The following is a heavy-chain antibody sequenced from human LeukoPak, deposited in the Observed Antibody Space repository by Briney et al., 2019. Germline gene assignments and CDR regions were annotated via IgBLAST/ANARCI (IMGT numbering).Heavy chain of an antibody. D-gene: IGHD6-13*01. CDR1: GYTFTGYY. J-gene: IGHJ3*02. CDR2: INPNSGGT. CDR3: AASSSYFGVAFDI. Sequence: GASVKVSCKASGYTFTGYYMHWVRQAPGQGLEWMGWINPNSGGTNYAQKFQGRVTMTRDTSISTAYMELSRLRSDDTAVYYCAASSSYFGVAFDIWGQGTMVTVSS. V-gene: IGHV1-2*02.